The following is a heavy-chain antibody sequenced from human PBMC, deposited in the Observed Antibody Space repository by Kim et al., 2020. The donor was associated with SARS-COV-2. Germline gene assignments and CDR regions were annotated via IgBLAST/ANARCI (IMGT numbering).Heavy chain of an antibody. CDR3: ARAPASLSTVTTDDY. Sequence: ASVKVSCKASGYTFTSYYMHWVRQAPGQGLEWMGIINPSGGSTSYAQKFQGRVTMTRDTSTSTVYMELSSLRSEDTAVYYCARAPASLSTVTTDDYWGQGTLVTVSS. V-gene: IGHV1-46*01. CDR1: GYTFTSYY. D-gene: IGHD4-17*01. J-gene: IGHJ4*02. CDR2: INPSGGST.